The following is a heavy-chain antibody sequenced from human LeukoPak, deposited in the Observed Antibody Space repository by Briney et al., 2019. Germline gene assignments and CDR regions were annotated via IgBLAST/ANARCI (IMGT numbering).Heavy chain of an antibody. D-gene: IGHD6-25*01. CDR3: AREGAAAEDVNWFDP. V-gene: IGHV1-2*02. Sequence: GASVKVSCKASGYTFTGYYMHWVRQAPGQGLQWMGWINPNSGNTHYSQKFQDRVTMTRDTSISTAYMELNSLRSDDTAVYYCAREGAAAEDVNWFDPWGQGTLATVSS. J-gene: IGHJ5*02. CDR2: INPNSGNT. CDR1: GYTFTGYY.